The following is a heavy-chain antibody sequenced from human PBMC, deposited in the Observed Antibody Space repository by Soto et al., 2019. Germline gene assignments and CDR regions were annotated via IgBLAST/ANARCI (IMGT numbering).Heavy chain of an antibody. CDR3: TRARYTSGWQVVDY. CDR2: ISSNGGST. V-gene: IGHV3-64*01. J-gene: IGHJ4*02. D-gene: IGHD6-19*01. Sequence: EVQLVESGGGLVQPGGSLRLSCAASGFTFSTFFMHWVRQAPGKGLEYVSAISSNGGSTYYASSVKGRFTISRDNSKNTLYLQLGSLRAEDRAIYYCTRARYTSGWQVVDYWGQGALVTVSS. CDR1: GFTFSTFF.